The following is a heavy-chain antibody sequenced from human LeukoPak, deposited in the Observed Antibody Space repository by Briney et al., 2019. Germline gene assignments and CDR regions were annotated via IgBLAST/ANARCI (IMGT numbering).Heavy chain of an antibody. D-gene: IGHD6-19*01. J-gene: IGHJ6*02. V-gene: IGHV3-66*01. CDR2: IYSGGST. CDR3: AREGAVAGRFSLGYGMDV. CDR1: GFTVSSNY. Sequence: PGGSLRLSCAASGFTVSSNYMSWVRQAPGKGLEWVSVIYSGGSTYYADSVKGRFTISRDNSKSTLYLQMNSLRAEDTAVYYYAREGAVAGRFSLGYGMDVWGQGTTVTVSS.